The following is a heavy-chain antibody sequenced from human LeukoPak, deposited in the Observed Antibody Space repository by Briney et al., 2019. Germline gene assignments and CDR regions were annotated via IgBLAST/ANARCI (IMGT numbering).Heavy chain of an antibody. Sequence: GGSLTLSCEASGFTVISSGTSSVRQAPGKGLEWVSVISDSGRSTLYADSVKGRFTISRDNAKNSLYLQMNSLRAEDTAVYYCARDFGYFWGQGTLVTVSS. CDR2: ISDSGRST. CDR1: GFTVISSG. CDR3: ARDFGYF. J-gene: IGHJ4*02. D-gene: IGHD3-10*01. V-gene: IGHV3-23*01.